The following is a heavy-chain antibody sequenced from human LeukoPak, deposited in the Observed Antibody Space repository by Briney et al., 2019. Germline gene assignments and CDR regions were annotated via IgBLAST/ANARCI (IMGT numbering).Heavy chain of an antibody. Sequence: PGGSLRLSCVASGFTFVHFSMHWVRQAPGKGLEWVAFVSGEQTDKYYADSGKGRFTISRDNSRNTLFLEMNSLRTDDTAVYYCARDQPGTYTMSSTWGQGTLVTVSS. CDR3: ARDQPGTYTMSST. J-gene: IGHJ5*02. D-gene: IGHD7-27*01. CDR2: VSGEQTDK. CDR1: GFTFVHFS. V-gene: IGHV3-30*04.